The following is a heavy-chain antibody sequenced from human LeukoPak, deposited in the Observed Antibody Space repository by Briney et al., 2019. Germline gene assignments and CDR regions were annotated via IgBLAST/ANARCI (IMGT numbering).Heavy chain of an antibody. V-gene: IGHV4-39*01. CDR1: GGSISSSSYY. Sequence: SETLSLTCTVSGGSISSSSYYWGWIRQPPGKGLEWIGSIYYSGSTYYNPSLKSRVTISVDTSKNQFSLKLSSVTAADTAVYYCARGTGIAAAGKNWFDPWGQGTLVTVSS. D-gene: IGHD6-13*01. CDR3: ARGTGIAAAGKNWFDP. J-gene: IGHJ5*02. CDR2: IYYSGST.